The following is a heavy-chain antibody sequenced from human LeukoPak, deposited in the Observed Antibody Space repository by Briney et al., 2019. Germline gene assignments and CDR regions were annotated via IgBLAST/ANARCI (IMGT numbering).Heavy chain of an antibody. CDR2: ISSSGSDI. Sequence: PGGSLRLSCATSGFRFSSYEMNWVRQAPGKGLEWVSYISSSGSDIYYADSVKGRFTISRDNAKNSLYLQMNSPRAGDTAVYSCARARGYCAADCSRYAFDYWGQGTLVTVSS. CDR1: GFRFSSYE. J-gene: IGHJ4*02. D-gene: IGHD2-21*02. V-gene: IGHV3-48*03. CDR3: ARARGYCAADCSRYAFDY.